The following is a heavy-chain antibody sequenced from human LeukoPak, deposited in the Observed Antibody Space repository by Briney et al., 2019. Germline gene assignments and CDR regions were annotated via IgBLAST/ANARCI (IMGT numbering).Heavy chain of an antibody. CDR2: ITREVVNT. D-gene: IGHD3-22*01. J-gene: IGHJ4*02. V-gene: IGHV3-23*01. CDR1: GFTFSNYP. CDR3: ARYFFDSSGRYFDY. Sequence: PGGSLRLSCAASGFTFSNYPMTWVRQAPGRGLEWVATITREVVNTHYTDSFKGSFTISRDNFKDTLHLQMNSLSAEDTAVYFCARYFFDSSGRYFDYWGQGTLVTVSS.